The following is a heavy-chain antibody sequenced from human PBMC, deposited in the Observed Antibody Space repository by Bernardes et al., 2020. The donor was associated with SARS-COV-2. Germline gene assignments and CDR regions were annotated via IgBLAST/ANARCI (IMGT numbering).Heavy chain of an antibody. D-gene: IGHD6-13*01. CDR3: AHRRPSTWEGDWFDP. CDR1: LFSFSHRGVG. CDR2: IYWDDDR. J-gene: IGHJ5*02. V-gene: IGHV2-5*02. Sequence: SGNTLSKPTHTLTLTCPFSLFSFSHRGVGVGWIRPPPGKALEWLALIYWDDDRRYSPSLKSRLTITKDTSKNQVVLTMTNMDPVDTATYYCAHRRPSTWEGDWFDPWGQGTLVTVSS.